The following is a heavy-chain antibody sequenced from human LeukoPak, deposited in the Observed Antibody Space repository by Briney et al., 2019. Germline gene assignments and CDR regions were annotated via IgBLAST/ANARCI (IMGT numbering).Heavy chain of an antibody. CDR2: IYYSGTT. J-gene: IGHJ5*01. D-gene: IGHD4-23*01. V-gene: IGHV4-59*01. CDR1: GGSIRNFY. CDR3: ARNHGGWFDS. Sequence: SETRSLTCTVSGGSIRNFYWSWIRQPPGKGLEWIGYIYYSGTTKYNPSLKSRVTISVDTSENQFSLKVNSVTAADTAAYYCARNHGGWFDSWGQGTLVTVSS.